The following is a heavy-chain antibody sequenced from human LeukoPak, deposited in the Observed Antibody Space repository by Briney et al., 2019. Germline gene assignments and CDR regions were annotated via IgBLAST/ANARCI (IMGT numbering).Heavy chain of an antibody. D-gene: IGHD1-26*01. J-gene: IGHJ4*02. CDR1: GVTFSSYG. CDR2: ISNGGDT. CDR3: AGDKTTGGYYEFDH. V-gene: IGHV3-53*01. Sequence: QTGGSLRRSCAASGVTFSSYGTHWVRQAPGKGLESVSVISNGGDTYYADSVKGRSTISRDISKNTLYLQMNSLRAEDTAVYFCAGDKTTGGYYEFDHWGQGALVTVSS.